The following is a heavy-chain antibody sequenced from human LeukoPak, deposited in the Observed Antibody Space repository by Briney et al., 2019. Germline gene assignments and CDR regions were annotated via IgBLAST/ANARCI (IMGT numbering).Heavy chain of an antibody. CDR3: ARGPGYCSSTSCYRGGYYYYYMDV. J-gene: IGHJ6*03. D-gene: IGHD2-2*02. Sequence: VASVKVSCKASGYTFTAYSMHWVRQAPGQGLEYMGWINPNSGDTNYAQKFQGRVTMTRDTSMSTAYMELSSLRSEDTAVYYCARGPGYCSSTSCYRGGYYYYYMDVWGKGTTVTVSS. V-gene: IGHV1-2*02. CDR2: INPNSGDT. CDR1: GYTFTAYS.